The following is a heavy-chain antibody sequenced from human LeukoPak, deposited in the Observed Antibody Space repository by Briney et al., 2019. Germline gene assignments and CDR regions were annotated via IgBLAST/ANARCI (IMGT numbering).Heavy chain of an antibody. Sequence: GGSLRLSCAASGFTFSSYAMSWVRQAPGKGLEWVSYIGSDGFTIYYAESVRGRFTISRDNAKNSLYLQMNSLRAEDTAVYYCAHYERKAAAGKSFDHWGQGTLVTVSS. CDR3: AHYERKAAAGKSFDH. CDR2: IGSDGFTI. V-gene: IGHV3-48*03. CDR1: GFTFSSYA. J-gene: IGHJ4*02. D-gene: IGHD6-13*01.